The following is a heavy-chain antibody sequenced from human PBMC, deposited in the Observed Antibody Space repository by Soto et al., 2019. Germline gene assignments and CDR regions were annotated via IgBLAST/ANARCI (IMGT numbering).Heavy chain of an antibody. CDR3: AKGWYADHYYYYAMDV. CDR1: GFIFSSYA. CDR2: ISGSGGST. J-gene: IGHJ6*02. V-gene: IGHV3-23*01. Sequence: EVQLLESGGGLVQPGGSLRLSCAASGFIFSSYAMSWVRQAPGKGLEWVSAISGSGGSTSYADSVKGRFTISRDNSKNTLYLQMNSLRAEDTAVYYCAKGWYADHYYYYAMDVWGQGTTVTVSS. D-gene: IGHD2-15*01.